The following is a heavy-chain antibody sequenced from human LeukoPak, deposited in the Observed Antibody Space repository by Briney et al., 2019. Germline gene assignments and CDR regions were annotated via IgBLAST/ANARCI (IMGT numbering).Heavy chain of an antibody. J-gene: IGHJ4*02. CDR3: AGHKWELRVNFDY. CDR2: INHSGST. Sequence: SETLCLTCAVYGGSLSGYFWSWIRQPPGKGLEWIGEINHSGSTNYNPSLKSRVTISVDTSKNQFSLKLSSVTAADTAVYYCAGHKWELRVNFDYWGQGTLVTVSS. D-gene: IGHD1-26*01. V-gene: IGHV4-34*01. CDR1: GGSLSGYF.